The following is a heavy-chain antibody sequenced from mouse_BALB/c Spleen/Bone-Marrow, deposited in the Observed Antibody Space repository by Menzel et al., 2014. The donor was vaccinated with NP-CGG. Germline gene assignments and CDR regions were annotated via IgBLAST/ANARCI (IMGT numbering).Heavy chain of an antibody. CDR1: GYTFTSYW. V-gene: IGHV1-52*01. CDR3: ARRALDAMDY. Sequence: VKLVESGAELVRPGTSVKLSCKASGYTFTSYWMNWVKQRPEQGLEWIGRIDPYDSETHYNQKFKDKAILTVDKSSSTAYMQLSGLTSEDSAVYYCARRALDAMDYWGQGTPVTVSS. CDR2: IDPYDSET. D-gene: IGHD2-10*02. J-gene: IGHJ4*01.